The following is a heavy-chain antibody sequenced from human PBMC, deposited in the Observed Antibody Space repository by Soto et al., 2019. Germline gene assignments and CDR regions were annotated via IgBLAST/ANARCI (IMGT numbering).Heavy chain of an antibody. J-gene: IGHJ4*02. Sequence: QVQLVQSGAEVRKPGSSVKVSCEASGGTFSSYSLNWVRQAPGQRLEWMGGIIPIFGSSNYAQKFQGRRTITADNSTNTVVMALTGLRSEDTALYLCATKPLRGREYYYCDHLGQGTLVTVSS. CDR1: GGTFSSYS. D-gene: IGHD3-16*01. V-gene: IGHV1-69*06. CDR3: ATKPLRGREYYYCDH. CDR2: IIPIFGSS.